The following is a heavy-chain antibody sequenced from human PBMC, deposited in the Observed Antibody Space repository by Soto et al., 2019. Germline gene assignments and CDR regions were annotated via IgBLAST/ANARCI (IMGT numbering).Heavy chain of an antibody. CDR3: SILPLIVGATPNSYYGMDV. CDR1: GFTFSGSA. D-gene: IGHD1-26*01. J-gene: IGHJ6*02. V-gene: IGHV3-73*01. CDR2: IRSKANSYAT. Sequence: GGSLRLSCAASGFTFSGSAMHWVRQASGKGLEWVGRIRSKANSYATAYAASVKGRFTISRDDSKNTAYLQMNSLKTEDTAVYYCSILPLIVGATPNSYYGMDVWGQGTTVTVSS.